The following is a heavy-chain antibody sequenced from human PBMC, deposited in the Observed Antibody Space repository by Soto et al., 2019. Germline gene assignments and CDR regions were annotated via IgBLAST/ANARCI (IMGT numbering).Heavy chain of an antibody. D-gene: IGHD6-19*01. V-gene: IGHV2-5*02. CDR2: IYWDDDK. Sequence: QIPLKASGPTLVKLTQTLTLTCTFSGFSLSTSGVGVGWIRQPPGKALEWLALIYWDDDKRYSPSLKSRLTITKDTSKNQVVLTMTNMEPVDTATYYCAHRRIAVAEPNDAFDILGQGTMVTVSS. J-gene: IGHJ3*02. CDR3: AHRRIAVAEPNDAFDI. CDR1: GFSLSTSGVG.